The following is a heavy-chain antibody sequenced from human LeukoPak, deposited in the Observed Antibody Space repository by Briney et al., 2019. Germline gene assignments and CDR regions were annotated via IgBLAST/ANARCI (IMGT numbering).Heavy chain of an antibody. J-gene: IGHJ3*01. CDR1: GGSISSYY. D-gene: IGHD4-11*01. CDR3: AREQYLAYDVFGF. Sequence: SETLSLTCTVSGGSISSYYWSWIRQPPGRGLEWIGYVHFSGSTSFNPSLKSRVTISVDTSKNQVSLRLSSVTAADTAVYYCAREQYLAYDVFGFWGQGTLVTVSS. V-gene: IGHV4-59*01. CDR2: VHFSGST.